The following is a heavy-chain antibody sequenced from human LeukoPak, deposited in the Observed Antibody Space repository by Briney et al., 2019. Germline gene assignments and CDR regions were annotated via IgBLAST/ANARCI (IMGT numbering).Heavy chain of an antibody. Sequence: PSETLSLTCTVSGGAISSYYWSWIRQPPGKGLEWIGYIYYSGSTNYNPSLKSRVTISVDTSKNQFSLKLSSVTAADTAVYYCARAPYYDFWSGYYTAYWYFDLWGRGTLVTVSS. CDR3: ARAPYYDFWSGYYTAYWYFDL. CDR2: IYYSGST. J-gene: IGHJ2*01. V-gene: IGHV4-59*01. D-gene: IGHD3-3*01. CDR1: GGAISSYY.